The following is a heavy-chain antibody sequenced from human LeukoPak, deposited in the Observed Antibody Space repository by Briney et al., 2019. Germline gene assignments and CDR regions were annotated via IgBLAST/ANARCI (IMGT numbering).Heavy chain of an antibody. V-gene: IGHV3-66*01. J-gene: IGHJ4*02. CDR3: ARVRYTSGWYRN. D-gene: IGHD6-19*01. CDR1: GFTVSSNY. CDR2: IYSGGST. Sequence: QPGGSLRLSCAASGFTVSSNYMSWVRQAPGKGLEWVSVIYSGGSTFYTDSVQGRFTISRDNSNNTLFLQMNRLRVEDTAVYYCARVRYTSGWYRNWGQGTLVTVSS.